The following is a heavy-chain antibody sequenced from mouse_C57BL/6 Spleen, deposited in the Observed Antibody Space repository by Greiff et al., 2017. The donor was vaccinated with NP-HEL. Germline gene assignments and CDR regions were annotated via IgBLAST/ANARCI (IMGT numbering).Heavy chain of an antibody. J-gene: IGHJ3*01. D-gene: IGHD4-1*01. CDR3: ARSSGTRAGFAY. Sequence: EVQLVESGGGLVQPGGSLSLSCAASGFTFTDYYMSWVRQPPGKALEWLGFIRNKANGYTTEYSASVQGRFTITRDNSQSILYLQMNALGAEDSATYYCARSSGTRAGFAYWGQGTLVTVSA. CDR1: GFTFTDYY. V-gene: IGHV7-3*01. CDR2: IRNKANGYTT.